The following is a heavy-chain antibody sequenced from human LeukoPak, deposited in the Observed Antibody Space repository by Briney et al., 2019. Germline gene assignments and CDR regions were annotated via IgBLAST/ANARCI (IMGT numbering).Heavy chain of an antibody. J-gene: IGHJ4*02. Sequence: GASVKVSCKASGGTFSSYAISWVRQAPGQGLEWMGRIIPIFGTANYAQKFQGRVTITTDESTSTAYMEQSSLRSEDTAAYYCASYGGYGGNYFDYWGQGTLVTVSS. CDR2: IIPIFGTA. D-gene: IGHD4-23*01. CDR3: ASYGGYGGNYFDY. CDR1: GGTFSSYA. V-gene: IGHV1-69*05.